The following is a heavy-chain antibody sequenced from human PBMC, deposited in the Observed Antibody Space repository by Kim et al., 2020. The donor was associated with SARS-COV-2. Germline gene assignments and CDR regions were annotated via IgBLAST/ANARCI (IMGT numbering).Heavy chain of an antibody. CDR3: AKVDGVWFGELLHFDY. CDR1: GFTFSSYA. J-gene: IGHJ4*02. D-gene: IGHD3-10*01. V-gene: IGHV3-23*01. CDR2: ISGSGGST. Sequence: GGSLRLSCAASGFTFSSYAMSWVRQAPGKGLEWVSAISGSGGSTYYADSVKGRFTISRDNSKNTLYLQMNSLRAEDTAVYYCAKVDGVWFGELLHFDYWGQGTLVTVSS.